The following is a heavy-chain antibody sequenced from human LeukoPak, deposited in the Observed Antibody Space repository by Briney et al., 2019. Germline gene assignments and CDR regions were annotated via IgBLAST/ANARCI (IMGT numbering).Heavy chain of an antibody. V-gene: IGHV3-15*01. CDR1: GFTFSNAW. J-gene: IGHJ6*03. Sequence: GGSLRLSCAASGFTFSNAWMSWVRQAPGKGLEWVGRIKSKTDGGTTDYAAPVKGRSTISRDDSKNTLYLQMNSLKTEDTAVYYCTTLGYCSSTSCYKEDYYYMDVWGKGTTVTVSS. CDR3: TTLGYCSSTSCYKEDYYYMDV. D-gene: IGHD2-2*02. CDR2: IKSKTDGGTT.